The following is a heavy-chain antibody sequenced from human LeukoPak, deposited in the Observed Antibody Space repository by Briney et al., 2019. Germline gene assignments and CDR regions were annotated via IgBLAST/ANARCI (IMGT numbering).Heavy chain of an antibody. V-gene: IGHV3-9*01. J-gene: IGHJ4*02. CDR2: ISWNSGSI. CDR1: GFTFGSYA. CDR3: AKDMAYDFWSGYYSY. Sequence: PGRSLRLSCAASGFTFGSYAMHWVRQAPGKGLEWVSGISWNSGSIGYADSVKGRFTISRDNAKNSLYLQMNSLRAEDTALYYCAKDMAYDFWSGYYSYWGQGTLVTVSS. D-gene: IGHD3-3*01.